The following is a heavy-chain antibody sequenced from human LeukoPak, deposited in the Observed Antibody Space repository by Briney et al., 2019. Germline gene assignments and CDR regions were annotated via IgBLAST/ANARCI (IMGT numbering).Heavy chain of an antibody. D-gene: IGHD3-3*01. J-gene: IGHJ6*03. CDR1: GGTFSSYA. CDR2: IIPIFGTA. Sequence: SVKVSCKASGGTFSSYAISWVRQAPGQGLEWMGGIIPIFGTANYAQKFQGRVTITADKSTSTAYMELSSLRSEDTAVYYCARGVLRFLEWNYYYYYMDVWGKGTTVTISS. CDR3: ARGVLRFLEWNYYYYYMDV. V-gene: IGHV1-69*06.